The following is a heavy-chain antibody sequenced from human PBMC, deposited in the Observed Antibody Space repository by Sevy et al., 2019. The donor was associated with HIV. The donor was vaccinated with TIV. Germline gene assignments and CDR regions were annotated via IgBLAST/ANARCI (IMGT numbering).Heavy chain of an antibody. V-gene: IGHV3-30*02. J-gene: IGHJ6*02. CDR2: IRYDGSNK. CDR3: AKDWQQLFALGYYYYGKDV. CDR1: GFTFSSYG. D-gene: IGHD6-13*01. Sequence: GGSLRLSCAASGFTFSSYGMHWVRQAPGKGLEWVAFIRYDGSNKYYADSVKGRFTISRDNSKNTLYLQMNSLRAEDTAVYYCAKDWQQLFALGYYYYGKDVWGQGTTVTVSS.